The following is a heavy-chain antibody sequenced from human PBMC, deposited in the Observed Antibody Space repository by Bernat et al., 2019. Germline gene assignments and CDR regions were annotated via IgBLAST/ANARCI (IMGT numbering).Heavy chain of an antibody. CDR2: VNSDGSST. CDR3: AGVPTCGGGWWEHRGDLDI. D-gene: IGHD2-21*01. V-gene: IGHV3-74*03. Sequence: VQLVESGGGLVQPGGSLRLSCTASGFTFSSYWMHWVRQAPGKGLVWVSRVNSDGSSTAYADSVKGRFTISKDNARNTLYLQMNSLRAEDTAVYYCAGVPTCGGGWWEHRGDLDIWGQGTMVTVSS. J-gene: IGHJ3*02. CDR1: GFTFSSYW.